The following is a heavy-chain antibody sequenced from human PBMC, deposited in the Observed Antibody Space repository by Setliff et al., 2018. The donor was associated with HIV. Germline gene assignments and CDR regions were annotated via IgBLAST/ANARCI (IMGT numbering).Heavy chain of an antibody. J-gene: IGHJ4*02. CDR2: INHSGST. V-gene: IGHV4-34*01. Sequence: KTSETLSLTCAVYGGSLSGYYWSWICQAPGKGLEWIGEINHSGSTNYNPSLKSRVNISVDTSKNQFSLKLTSVTAADTAVYYCARSNYDSSFDYWGREPWSPSPQ. D-gene: IGHD3-22*01. CDR3: ARSNYDSSFDY. CDR1: GGSLSGYY.